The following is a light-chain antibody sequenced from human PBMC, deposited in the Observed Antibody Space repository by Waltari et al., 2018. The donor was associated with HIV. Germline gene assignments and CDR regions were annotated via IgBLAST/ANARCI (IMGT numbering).Light chain of an antibody. CDR3: LLSYSAAVV. CDR2: DTS. V-gene: IGLV7-46*01. J-gene: IGLJ2*01. Sequence: QAVVTQEPSLTVSPGGTVTPTCGSSAGAVPSAHSPYWFQQKPGQAPRTLIYDTSNKHSWTPARFSGSLLGGKAALTLSGAQPEDEAEYYCLLSYSAAVVFGGGTKLTVL. CDR1: AGAVPSAHS.